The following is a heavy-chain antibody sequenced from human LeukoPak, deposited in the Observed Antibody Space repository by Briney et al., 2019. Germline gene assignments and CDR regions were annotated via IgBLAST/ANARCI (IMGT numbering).Heavy chain of an antibody. J-gene: IGHJ4*02. CDR3: ARDDYGDQIFDY. CDR1: GGSFSGYY. D-gene: IGHD4-17*01. V-gene: IGHV4-34*01. Sequence: PSETLSLTCAVYGGSFSGYYWSWIRQPPGKGLEWIGEINHSGSTNYNPSPKSRVTISVDTSKNQFSLKLSSVTAADTAVYYCARDDYGDQIFDYWGQGTLVTVSS. CDR2: INHSGST.